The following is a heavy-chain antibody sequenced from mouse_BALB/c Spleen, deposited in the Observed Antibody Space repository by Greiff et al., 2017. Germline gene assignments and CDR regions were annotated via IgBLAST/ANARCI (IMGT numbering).Heavy chain of an antibody. Sequence: VESGGGLVQPGGSRKLSCAASGFTFSDYGMAWVRQAPGKGPEWVAFISNLAYSIYYADTVTGRFTISRENAKNTLYLEMSSLRSEDTAMYYCARDAAGGYFDVWGAGTTVTVSS. CDR3: ARDAAGGYFDV. CDR1: GFTFSDYG. V-gene: IGHV5-15*02. J-gene: IGHJ1*01. CDR2: ISNLAYSI.